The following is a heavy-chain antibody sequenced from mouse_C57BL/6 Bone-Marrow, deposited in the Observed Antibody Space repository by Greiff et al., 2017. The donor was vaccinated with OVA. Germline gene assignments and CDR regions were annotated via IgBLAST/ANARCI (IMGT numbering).Heavy chain of an antibody. CDR1: GFNIKDDY. CDR3: TTGPSIYYGNCPFAY. CDR2: IDPENGDT. V-gene: IGHV14-4*01. J-gene: IGHJ3*01. Sequence: VQLQQSGAELVRPGASVKLSCTASGFNIKDDYMHWVKQRPEQGLEWIGWIDPENGDTEYASKFQGKATITADTSSNTAYLQLSSLTSEDTAVYYCTTGPSIYYGNCPFAYWGQGTLVTVSA. D-gene: IGHD2-1*01.